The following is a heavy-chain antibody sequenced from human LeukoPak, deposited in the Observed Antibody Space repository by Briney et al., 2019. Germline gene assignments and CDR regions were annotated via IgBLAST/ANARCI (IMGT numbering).Heavy chain of an antibody. Sequence: GGSLRLSCAASGFTFSNAWMSWVRQAPGKGLEWVGRIKSKTDGGTTDYAAPVKGRFTISRDDSKNTLYLQMNSLKTEDTAVYYCTTDPSGSYSGGGDYWGQGTLVTVSS. CDR2: IKSKTDGGTT. D-gene: IGHD1-26*01. V-gene: IGHV3-15*01. CDR1: GFTFSNAW. CDR3: TTDPSGSYSGGGDY. J-gene: IGHJ4*02.